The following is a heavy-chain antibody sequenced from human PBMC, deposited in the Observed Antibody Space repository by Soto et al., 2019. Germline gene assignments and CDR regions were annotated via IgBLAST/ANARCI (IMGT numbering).Heavy chain of an antibody. V-gene: IGHV1-69*12. CDR1: GGTFSSYA. J-gene: IGHJ6*02. CDR2: IIPIFGTA. Sequence: QVQLVQSGAEVKKPGSSVKVSCKASGGTFSSYAISWVRQAPGQGLEWMGGIIPIFGTANYAQKFQGRVTIHADESTSTAYMELSSLRSEDTAVYYCARETEDTAMVETYYYGMDVWGQGTTVTVSS. CDR3: ARETEDTAMVETYYYGMDV. D-gene: IGHD5-18*01.